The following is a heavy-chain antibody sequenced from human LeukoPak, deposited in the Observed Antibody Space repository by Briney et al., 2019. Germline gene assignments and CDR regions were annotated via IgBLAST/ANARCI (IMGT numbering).Heavy chain of an antibody. CDR2: IYTGGTT. J-gene: IGHJ4*02. CDR1: GFTVSENY. D-gene: IGHD6-13*01. Sequence: GGSLRLSCAAPGFTVSENYMSWIRQAPGKGLEWVSLIYTGGTTYYADSVQDRFTISRDTSKNIVYLQMNSLSAEDTAVYYCAGADASTWHGAKYWGQGTLVTVSS. V-gene: IGHV3-66*01. CDR3: AGADASTWHGAKY.